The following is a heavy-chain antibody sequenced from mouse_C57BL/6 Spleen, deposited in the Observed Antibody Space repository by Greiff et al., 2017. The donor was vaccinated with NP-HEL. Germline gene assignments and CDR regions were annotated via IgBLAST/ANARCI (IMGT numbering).Heavy chain of an antibody. Sequence: QVQLQQPGTELVKPGASVKLSCKASGYTFTSYWMHWVKQRPGQGLEWIGNINPSNGGTNYNEKFKSKATLTVDKSSSTAYMQLSSLTSEDSAVYYCARSLYYGNYEPWYFDVWGTGTTVTVSS. J-gene: IGHJ1*03. D-gene: IGHD2-1*01. CDR1: GYTFTSYW. CDR2: INPSNGGT. V-gene: IGHV1-53*01. CDR3: ARSLYYGNYEPWYFDV.